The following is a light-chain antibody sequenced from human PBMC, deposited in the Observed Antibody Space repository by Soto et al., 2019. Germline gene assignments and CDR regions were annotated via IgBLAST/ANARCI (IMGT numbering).Light chain of an antibody. CDR1: SSDVGSYNL. CDR2: EVS. V-gene: IGLV2-23*02. CDR3: CSYARSDTLV. Sequence: QSALTQPASVSGSPGQSITLSCTGTSSDVGSYNLLSWYQQHPGKAPKLIIYEVSKRPSGISNRFSGSKSGNTASLTISGLQAEDEADYYCCSYARSDTLVFGGGTKVTVL. J-gene: IGLJ3*02.